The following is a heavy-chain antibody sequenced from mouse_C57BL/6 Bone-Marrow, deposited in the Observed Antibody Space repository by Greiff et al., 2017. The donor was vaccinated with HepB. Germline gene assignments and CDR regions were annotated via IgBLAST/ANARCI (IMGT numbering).Heavy chain of an antibody. CDR3: ARPNWDEYYFDY. CDR1: GYTFTSYW. D-gene: IGHD4-1*01. J-gene: IGHJ2*01. Sequence: QVQLQQPGAELVKPGASVKLSCKASGYTFTSYWMHWVKQRPGQGLEWIGMIHPNSGSTNYNEKFKSKATLTADKSSSTAYMQLSSLTSEDSAVYYCARPNWDEYYFDYWGQGTTLTVSS. V-gene: IGHV1-64*01. CDR2: IHPNSGST.